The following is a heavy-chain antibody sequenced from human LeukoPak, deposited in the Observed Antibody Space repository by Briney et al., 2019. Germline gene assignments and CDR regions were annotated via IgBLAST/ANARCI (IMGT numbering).Heavy chain of an antibody. V-gene: IGHV4-39*07. J-gene: IGHJ3*02. CDR3: ARGLYYDSSGPNAFDI. D-gene: IGHD3-22*01. CDR1: GGSISSSSYY. Sequence: KPSETLSLTCTVSGGSISSSSYYWSWIRQPPGKGLEWIGEINHSGSTNYNPSLKSRVTISVDTSKNQFSLKLSSVTAADTAVYYCARGLYYDSSGPNAFDIWGQGTMVTVSS. CDR2: INHSGST.